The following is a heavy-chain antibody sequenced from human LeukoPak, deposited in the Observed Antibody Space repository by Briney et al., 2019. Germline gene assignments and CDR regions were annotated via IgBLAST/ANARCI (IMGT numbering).Heavy chain of an antibody. CDR1: GFIFDDYG. CDR2: INWNGDST. Sequence: GGSLRLSCAASGFIFDDYGLTWVRHAPGKGLEWVSGINWNGDSTDYADSVKGRFTISRDNAKNSLYLQMNSLRAEDTALYYCARDLRVVITGSFDSWGQGPLVTVSS. D-gene: IGHD3-22*01. CDR3: ARDLRVVITGSFDS. J-gene: IGHJ4*02. V-gene: IGHV3-20*04.